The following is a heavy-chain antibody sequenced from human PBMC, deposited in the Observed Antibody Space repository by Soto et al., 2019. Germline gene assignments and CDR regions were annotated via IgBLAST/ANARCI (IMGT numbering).Heavy chain of an antibody. Sequence: SETLSLTCTVSGDSMATGGHYYNWIRQVPGKGLEWIGYVYYSGATHYTPSLRARATISRDTSKNQFSLRLVSVTAADTALYYCARDKDLQPTVWGFWGQGIQVTVSS. CDR2: VYYSGAT. J-gene: IGHJ4*02. CDR1: GDSMATGGHY. V-gene: IGHV4-31*03. D-gene: IGHD3-16*01. CDR3: ARDKDLQPTVWGF.